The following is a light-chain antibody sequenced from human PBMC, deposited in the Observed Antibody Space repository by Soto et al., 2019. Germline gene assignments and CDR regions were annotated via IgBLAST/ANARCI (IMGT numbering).Light chain of an antibody. J-gene: IGLJ1*01. V-gene: IGLV2-23*01. Sequence: QSALTQPASVSGSPGQSITISCTGTSRDVGSYNLVSWYQQHPGNALKLIIYEGTKRPSGVSYRFSGSKSGNTASLTISGLQEEDEGDYHCCSFAGSSTYVFGTGTKVTVL. CDR1: SRDVGSYNL. CDR2: EGT. CDR3: CSFAGSSTYV.